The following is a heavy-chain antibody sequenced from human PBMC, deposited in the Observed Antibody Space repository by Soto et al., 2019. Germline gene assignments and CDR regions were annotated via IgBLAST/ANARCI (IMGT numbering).Heavy chain of an antibody. V-gene: IGHV4-39*01. CDR2: FYYSWCT. CDR3: SRQGMVRGDPSYYYYYGMDV. D-gene: IGHD3-10*01. J-gene: IGHJ6*02. CDR1: GGSISSGGYY. Sequence: PSATLSLTCTVSGGSISSGGYYWSWIRQHPGKGLEWIGCFYYSWCTYYNPSLKSRVTISVDTSKNQFSLKLSSVTAADTAVYYCSRQGMVRGDPSYYYYYGMDVWGQGTTVTVSS.